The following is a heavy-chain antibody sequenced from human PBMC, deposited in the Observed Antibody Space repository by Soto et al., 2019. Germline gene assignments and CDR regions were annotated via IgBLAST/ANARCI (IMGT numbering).Heavy chain of an antibody. Sequence: QVQLVQSGAEVKKPGSSVKVSCKASGGSLSNYGISWVRQAPGQGLEWMGAIIPVFGTPNYAQKFQDRVTITADESTTTVYMEVRSLTSEDTAVYYCARGDATKIVVTTYYAMDVWGQGTTVTFSS. CDR1: GGSLSNYG. V-gene: IGHV1-69*12. CDR3: ARGDATKIVVTTYYAMDV. J-gene: IGHJ6*02. D-gene: IGHD3-22*01. CDR2: IIPVFGTP.